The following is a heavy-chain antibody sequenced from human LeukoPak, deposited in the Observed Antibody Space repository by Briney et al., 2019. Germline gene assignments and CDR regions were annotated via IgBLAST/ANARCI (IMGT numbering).Heavy chain of an antibody. V-gene: IGHV1-69*05. Sequence: ASVKVSCKASGGTFSSYAISWVRQAPGQGLEWMGGIIPIFGTANYAQKFQGRVTITTDESTSTAYMELSSLRSEDTAVYCCARGYSYGLYYYYMDVWGKGTTVTVSS. CDR3: ARGYSYGLYYYYMDV. CDR2: IIPIFGTA. D-gene: IGHD5-18*01. J-gene: IGHJ6*03. CDR1: GGTFSSYA.